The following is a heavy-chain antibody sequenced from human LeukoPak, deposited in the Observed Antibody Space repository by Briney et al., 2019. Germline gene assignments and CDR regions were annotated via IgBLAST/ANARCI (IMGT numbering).Heavy chain of an antibody. J-gene: IGHJ6*03. CDR1: GFTFSSYA. Sequence: PGRSLRLSCAASGFTFSSYAMHWVRQAPGTGLAWVAVISYDGSNKYYADSVKGRFTISRDNSKNTLYLQMNSLRAEDTAVYYCARDYWKNYYYYMDVWGKGTRVTVSS. D-gene: IGHD1-1*01. CDR2: ISYDGSNK. CDR3: ARDYWKNYYYYMDV. V-gene: IGHV3-30*04.